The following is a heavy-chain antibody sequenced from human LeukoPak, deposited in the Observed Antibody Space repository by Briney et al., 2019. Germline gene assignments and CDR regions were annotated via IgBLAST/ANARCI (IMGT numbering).Heavy chain of an antibody. V-gene: IGHV4-30-4*01. CDR1: GGSISSGDYY. CDR2: IYYSGST. CDR3: ARDLGTDSSPGWYFDL. Sequence: SETLSLTCTVSGGSISSGDYYWSWIRQPPGKGLEWIGYIYYSGSTYYNPSLKSRVTISVDTSKNQFSLKLSSVTAADTAVYYCARDLGTDSSPGWYFDLWGRGTLVTVPS. D-gene: IGHD3-22*01. J-gene: IGHJ2*01.